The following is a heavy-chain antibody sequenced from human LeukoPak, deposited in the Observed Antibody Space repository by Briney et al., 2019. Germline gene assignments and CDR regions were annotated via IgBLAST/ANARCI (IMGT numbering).Heavy chain of an antibody. V-gene: IGHV4-34*01. D-gene: IGHD4-17*01. CDR1: GNSISSYY. CDR2: INHSGST. J-gene: IGHJ5*02. CDR3: ARRRLAVTRYNWFDP. Sequence: SETLSLTCTVSGNSISSYYWSWIRQPPGKGLEWIGEINHSGSTNYNPSLKSRVTISVDTSKNQFSLKLSSVTAADTAVYYCARRRLAVTRYNWFDPWGQGTLVTVSS.